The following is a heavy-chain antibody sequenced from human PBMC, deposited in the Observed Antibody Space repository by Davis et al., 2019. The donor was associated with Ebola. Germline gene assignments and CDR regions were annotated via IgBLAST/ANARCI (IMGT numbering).Heavy chain of an antibody. CDR1: GGSISSGGYY. Sequence: SETLSLTCTVSGGSISSGGYYWSWIRQHPGKGLEWIGYIYYSGSTYYNPSLKSRVTISVDASKNQFSLKLSSVTAADTAVYYCARGSNWGLYYYYMDVWGKGTTVTVSS. V-gene: IGHV4-30-4*08. CDR2: IYYSGST. J-gene: IGHJ6*03. D-gene: IGHD7-27*01. CDR3: ARGSNWGLYYYYMDV.